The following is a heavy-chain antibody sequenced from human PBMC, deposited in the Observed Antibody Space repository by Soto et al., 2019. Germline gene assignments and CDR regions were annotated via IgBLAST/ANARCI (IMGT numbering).Heavy chain of an antibody. Sequence: ASVKVSCKASGYTFTSYGISWVRQAPGQGLEWMGRISAYNGNTNYAQKLQGRVTMTTDTSTSTAYMELRSLRSDDTAVYYCARDTAAAGIFDYWGQGTLVTVSS. V-gene: IGHV1-18*01. CDR1: GYTFTSYG. J-gene: IGHJ4*02. CDR2: ISAYNGNT. CDR3: ARDTAAAGIFDY. D-gene: IGHD6-13*01.